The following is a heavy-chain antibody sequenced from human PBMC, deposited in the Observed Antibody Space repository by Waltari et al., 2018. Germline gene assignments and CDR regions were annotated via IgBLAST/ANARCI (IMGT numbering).Heavy chain of an antibody. J-gene: IGHJ5*02. CDR2: ISSRGSTI. CDR1: GFTFSTYE. CDR3: ARGGWAFDP. V-gene: IGHV3-48*03. Sequence: EVQLVESGGGLVQPGGSLRLSCAASGFTFSTYEMNRVRQAPGKGLEWLSYISSRGSTIYYADAVKGRFTISRDNAKNSLYLQMNSLRAEDTAVYYCARGGWAFDPWGQGTLVTVSS.